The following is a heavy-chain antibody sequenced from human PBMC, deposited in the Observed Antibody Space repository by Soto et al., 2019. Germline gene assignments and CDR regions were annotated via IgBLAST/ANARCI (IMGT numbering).Heavy chain of an antibody. CDR2: AYWDDDK. CDR3: VHTSFYQGEF. V-gene: IGHV2-5*02. CDR1: GFSLTDHGVG. D-gene: IGHD2-2*01. J-gene: IGHJ4*02. Sequence: SGHTLVNPTQSLTLTCTFSGFSLTDHGVGVGWIRQPPGKAPEWLALAYWDDDKVYTPSLMNRLTVTRDTSGNQVVLTVTNMDPVDTATYYCVHTSFYQGEFWGQGTLVTVSS.